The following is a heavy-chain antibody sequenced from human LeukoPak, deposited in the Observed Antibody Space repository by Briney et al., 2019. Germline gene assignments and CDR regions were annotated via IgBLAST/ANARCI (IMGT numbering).Heavy chain of an antibody. CDR1: GGSISGYY. CDR3: ARDGLWFGEWDAFDI. V-gene: IGHV4-59*12. D-gene: IGHD3-10*01. J-gene: IGHJ3*02. Sequence: SETLSLTCTVSGGSISGYYWSWIRQPPGKGLDYIGHIYYRGNTDYNPSLKSRVTISLDTSKNQFSLNLRSVTAADTAVYYCARDGLWFGEWDAFDIWGQGTMVTVSS. CDR2: IYYRGNT.